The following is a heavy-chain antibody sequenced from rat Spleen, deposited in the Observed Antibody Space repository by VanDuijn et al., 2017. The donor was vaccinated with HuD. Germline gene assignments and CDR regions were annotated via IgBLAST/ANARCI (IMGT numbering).Heavy chain of an antibody. CDR3: ARRGAAIFDVMDA. Sequence: EVQLQESGPGLVKPSQSLSLTCSVTGYSITSNYWGWIRKFPGNKMEWIGHISYSGSTSYNPSLKSRISITRDTSKNQFFLQLNSVTTEDTATYYCARRGAAIFDVMDAWGQGASVTVSS. D-gene: IGHD1-2*01. J-gene: IGHJ4*01. V-gene: IGHV3-1*01. CDR2: ISYSGST. CDR1: GYSITSNY.